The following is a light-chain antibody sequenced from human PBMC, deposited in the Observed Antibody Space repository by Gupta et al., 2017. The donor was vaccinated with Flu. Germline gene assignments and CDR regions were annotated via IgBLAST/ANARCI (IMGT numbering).Light chain of an antibody. CDR1: SSDVGSDNL. J-gene: IGLJ3*02. CDR3: CSYAGSSTWV. V-gene: IGLV2-23*01. CDR2: EDN. Sequence: QSALTQPPSVSGSPGQSTTIAFPGTSSDVGSDNLVSWDQTHPGEARKLMIYEDNKRTSGVANRFSGSKSGNTASLTISGRQAEDEADYYGCSYAGSSTWVFGGGTKLTVL.